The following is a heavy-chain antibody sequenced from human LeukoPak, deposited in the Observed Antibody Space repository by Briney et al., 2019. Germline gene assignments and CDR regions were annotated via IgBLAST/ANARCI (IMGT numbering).Heavy chain of an antibody. Sequence: QTGGSLRLSCAASGITLSSNAMHWVRQAPGKGLEWVAVISDDGSHKYHADSVKGRFTISRDNNKNMLYLQMNSLRAEDTAVYYCARVYRTSWYGEPRGFYYMDVWGTGTTVTVSS. CDR1: GITLSSNA. D-gene: IGHD2-2*01. V-gene: IGHV3-30*04. CDR2: ISDDGSHK. CDR3: ARVYRTSWYGEPRGFYYMDV. J-gene: IGHJ6*03.